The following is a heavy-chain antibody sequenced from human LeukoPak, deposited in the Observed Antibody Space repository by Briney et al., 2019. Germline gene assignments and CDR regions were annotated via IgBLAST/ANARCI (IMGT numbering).Heavy chain of an antibody. CDR2: IYYSGST. CDR1: GGSISSYY. V-gene: IGHV4-59*12. J-gene: IGHJ4*02. Sequence: PSETLSLTCTVSGGSISSYYWSWIRQPPGKGLEWIGYIYYSGSTNYNPSLKSRVTISVDTSKNQFSLKLSSVTAADTAVYYCARIYSSGWYWSFDYWGQGTLVTVSS. D-gene: IGHD6-19*01. CDR3: ARIYSSGWYWSFDY.